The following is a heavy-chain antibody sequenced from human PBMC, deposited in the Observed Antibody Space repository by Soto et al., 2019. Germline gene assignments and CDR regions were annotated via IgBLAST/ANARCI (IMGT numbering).Heavy chain of an antibody. CDR2: IYYSGST. V-gene: IGHV4-59*01. J-gene: IGHJ4*02. CDR3: ARDYSSSWHNYFDY. D-gene: IGHD6-13*01. Sequence: QVQLQESGPGLVKPSETLSLTCTVSGGSISSYYWSWIRQPPGKGLEWIGYIYYSGSTNYNPSLKSRVTISVDTSKNQFSLKLSSVTAADTAVYYCARDYSSSWHNYFDYWGQGTLVTVSS. CDR1: GGSISSYY.